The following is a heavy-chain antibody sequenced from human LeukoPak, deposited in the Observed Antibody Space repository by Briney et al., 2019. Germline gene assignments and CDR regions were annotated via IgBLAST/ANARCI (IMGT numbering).Heavy chain of an antibody. CDR3: ARALYHTFDY. CDR1: GYSFTTYG. D-gene: IGHD2-2*01. Sequence: ASVEVSCKASGYSFTTYGISWVRQAPGQGLEWMGWISANNNNTDNVQKLQGRVTMTTDTSTGTAYMELRSLRSDDTAVYYCARALYHTFDYWGQGTLVTVSS. J-gene: IGHJ4*02. V-gene: IGHV1-18*01. CDR2: ISANNNNT.